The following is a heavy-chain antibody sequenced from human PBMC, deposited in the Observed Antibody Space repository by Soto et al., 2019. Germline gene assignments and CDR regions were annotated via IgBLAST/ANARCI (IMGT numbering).Heavy chain of an antibody. V-gene: IGHV3-48*02. Sequence: EVQLVESGGGLVQPGGSLRLSCAASGFTFSSYSMNWVRQAPGKGLEWVSYISSSSSTIYYADSVKGRFTISRDNAKNSLYLQMNSLRDEDTAVYYCARDRLGYWSGGSCWFDYWGQGTLVTVSS. D-gene: IGHD2-15*01. J-gene: IGHJ4*02. CDR1: GFTFSSYS. CDR2: ISSSSSTI. CDR3: ARDRLGYWSGGSCWFDY.